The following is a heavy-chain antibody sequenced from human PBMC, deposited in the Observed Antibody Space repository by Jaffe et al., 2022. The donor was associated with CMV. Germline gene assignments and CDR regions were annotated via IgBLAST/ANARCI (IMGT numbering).Heavy chain of an antibody. D-gene: IGHD3-3*01. CDR1: GFTFSAYA. V-gene: IGHV3-21*06. Sequence: EVQLVESGGGLVKPGGSLRLSCVASGFTFSAYAMNWVRQAPGRGLEWVSSIGSGNSFRSYADSVKGRFTISRDNAKNSLYLQMNSLRAEDTAIYYCARDIRFFEGYHYDMDVWGKGTTVTVPS. CDR2: IGSGNSFR. J-gene: IGHJ6*03. CDR3: ARDIRFFEGYHYDMDV.